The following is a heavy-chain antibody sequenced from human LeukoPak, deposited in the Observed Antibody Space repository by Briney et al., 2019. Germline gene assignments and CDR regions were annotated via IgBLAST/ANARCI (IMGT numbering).Heavy chain of an antibody. CDR3: ARLMGDRTIYDY. J-gene: IGHJ4*02. CDR2: INPGGSET. Sequence: GGALRLSCAASGFAFRTYWMSWVRQAPGKGLEWVASINPGGSETYYVESLKGRVTISTEHPTKSPFLKMNSLRADDTAVYYCARLMGDRTIYDYGGQAALATVYS. CDR1: GFAFRTYW. V-gene: IGHV3-7*01. D-gene: IGHD1-26*01.